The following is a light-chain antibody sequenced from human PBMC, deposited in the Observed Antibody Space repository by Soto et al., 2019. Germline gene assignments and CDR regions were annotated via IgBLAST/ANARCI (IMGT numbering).Light chain of an antibody. CDR2: DVT. V-gene: IGLV2-8*01. J-gene: IGLJ1*01. CDR3: TSYAGSGSNV. Sequence: QSALTQPPSASGSPGQSVAISCTGTSSDVGGYNYVSWYQQHPGKAPKLMIYDVTKRPSGVPDRFSGSKSGNTASLTVSGLQAEDEADYYCTSYAGSGSNVFGSGTKLTVL. CDR1: SSDVGGYNY.